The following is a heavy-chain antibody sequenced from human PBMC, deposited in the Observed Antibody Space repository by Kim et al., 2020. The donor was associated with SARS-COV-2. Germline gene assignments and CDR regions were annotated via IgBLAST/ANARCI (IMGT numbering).Heavy chain of an antibody. D-gene: IGHD2-15*01. V-gene: IGHV1-69*04. CDR2: IIPILGIA. CDR3: ASEGAGYCSGGSCYSVSLSYYYMDV. Sequence: SVKVSCKASGGTFSSYAISWVRQAPGQGLEWMGRIIPILGIANYAQKFQGRVTITADKSTSTAYMELSSLRSEDTAVYYCASEGAGYCSGGSCYSVSLSYYYMDVWGKGTTVTVSS. J-gene: IGHJ6*03. CDR1: GGTFSSYA.